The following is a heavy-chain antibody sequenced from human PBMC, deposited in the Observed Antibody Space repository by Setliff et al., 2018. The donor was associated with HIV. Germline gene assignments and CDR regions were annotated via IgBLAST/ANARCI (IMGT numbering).Heavy chain of an antibody. CDR3: AKDRNRFYYDSSGYPDY. J-gene: IGHJ4*02. D-gene: IGHD3-22*01. Sequence: GGSLRLSCAASGFTFSAYAMTWVRQAPGKGLEWVSATTSNGRTTDYAESVRGRFTISRDNFKNTLYLQMNSLRAEDTAVYYCAKDRNRFYYDSSGYPDYWGQGTLVTVSS. V-gene: IGHV3-23*01. CDR2: TTSNGRTT. CDR1: GFTFSAYA.